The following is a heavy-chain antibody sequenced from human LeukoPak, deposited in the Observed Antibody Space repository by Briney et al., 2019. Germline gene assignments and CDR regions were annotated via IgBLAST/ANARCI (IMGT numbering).Heavy chain of an antibody. CDR3: ARGLRRGAMRYYFDY. CDR1: GYTFTSYD. V-gene: IGHV1-8*01. CDR2: MNPNSGNT. D-gene: IGHD2-2*01. Sequence: ASVKVSCTASGYTFTSYDINWVRQATGQGLEWMGWMNPNSGNTGYAQKFQGRVTMTRNTSISTAYMELSSLRSEDTAVYYCARGLRRGAMRYYFDYWGQGTLVTVSS. J-gene: IGHJ4*02.